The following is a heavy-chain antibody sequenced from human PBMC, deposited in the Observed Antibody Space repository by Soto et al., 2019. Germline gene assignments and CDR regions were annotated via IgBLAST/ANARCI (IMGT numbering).Heavy chain of an antibody. CDR3: ARDVSPGTSSVYFDAFDI. Sequence: EVRLVESGGGLVQPGGSLRLSCAASGFTFSSDWMTWVRQAPGKGLEWVANIRKDGSKTSYLDSVRGRFTISRDNAQSSLYLQMDSLRAEDTALYYCARDVSPGTSSVYFDAFDIWGQGTMVTVPS. CDR1: GFTFSSDW. V-gene: IGHV3-7*05. J-gene: IGHJ3*02. CDR2: IRKDGSKT. D-gene: IGHD6-13*01.